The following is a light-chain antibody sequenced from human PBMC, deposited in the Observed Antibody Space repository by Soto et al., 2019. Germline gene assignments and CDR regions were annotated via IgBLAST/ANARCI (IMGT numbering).Light chain of an antibody. V-gene: IGKV1-39*01. J-gene: IGKJ1*01. CDR1: QNIRTY. CDR2: EAS. CDR3: QQSFYAPPT. Sequence: DIQVTQSPSSLSASVGDRVTITCRASQNIRTYLTWYQQKPGKAPKLLIYEASDLQSGVPSRFSGSGSGTDFSLTITSLQPEDFATYYCQQSFYAPPTFGQGPKVEIK.